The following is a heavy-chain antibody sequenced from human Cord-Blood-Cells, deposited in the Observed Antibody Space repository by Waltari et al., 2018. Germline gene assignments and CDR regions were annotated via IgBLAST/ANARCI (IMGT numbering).Heavy chain of an antibody. J-gene: IGHJ5*02. CDR3: ARGPEYSSSWYWFDP. CDR1: GGTFSCYA. D-gene: IGHD6-13*01. V-gene: IGHV1-69*01. CDR2: IIPIFGTA. Sequence: QVQLVQSGAEVKKPGSSAKVSCKASGGTFSCYAISWVRPAHGQGLEWMGGIIPIFGTANYAQKFQGRVTITADESTSTAYMELSSLRSEDTAVYYCARGPEYSSSWYWFDPWGQGTLVTVSS.